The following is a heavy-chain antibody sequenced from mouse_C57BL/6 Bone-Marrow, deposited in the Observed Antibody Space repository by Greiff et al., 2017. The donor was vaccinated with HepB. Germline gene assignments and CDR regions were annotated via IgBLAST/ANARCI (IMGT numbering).Heavy chain of an antibody. CDR2: IDPSDSYT. Sequence: QVQLQQSGAELVMPGASVKLSCKASGYTFTSYWMHWVKQRPGQGLEWIGEIDPSDSYTNYNQKFKGKSTLTVDKSSSTAYMQLSSLTSEDSAVYYSAREPYYSNYDAMDYWGQGTSVTVSS. D-gene: IGHD2-5*01. CDR3: AREPYYSNYDAMDY. V-gene: IGHV1-69*01. J-gene: IGHJ4*01. CDR1: GYTFTSYW.